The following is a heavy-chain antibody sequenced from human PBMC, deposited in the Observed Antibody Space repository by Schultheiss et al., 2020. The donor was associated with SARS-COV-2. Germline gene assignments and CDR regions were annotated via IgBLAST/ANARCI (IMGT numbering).Heavy chain of an antibody. Sequence: SQTLSLTCAVYGGSFSGYYWSWIRQPPGKGLEWIGEINHSGSTNYNPSLKSRVTISVDTSKNQFSLKLSSVTAADTAVYYCARAEGGAEDDYGDPEGSAFDIWGQGTMVTVSS. V-gene: IGHV4-34*01. CDR1: GGSFSGYY. J-gene: IGHJ3*02. D-gene: IGHD4-17*01. CDR3: ARAEGGAEDDYGDPEGSAFDI. CDR2: INHSGST.